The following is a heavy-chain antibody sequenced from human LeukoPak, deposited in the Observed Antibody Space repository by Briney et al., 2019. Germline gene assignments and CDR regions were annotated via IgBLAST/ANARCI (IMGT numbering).Heavy chain of an antibody. Sequence: ASVKVSCKASGGTFSSYAISWVRQAPGQGLEWMGGIIPIFGTANYAQKFQGRVTITADESTSTAYMELSSLRSEDTAVYYCASSLGYCSSTSCYMVRVPSIDYYYYGMDVWGQGTTVTVSS. V-gene: IGHV1-69*13. J-gene: IGHJ6*02. CDR3: ASSLGYCSSTSCYMVRVPSIDYYYYGMDV. CDR1: GGTFSSYA. CDR2: IIPIFGTA. D-gene: IGHD2-2*02.